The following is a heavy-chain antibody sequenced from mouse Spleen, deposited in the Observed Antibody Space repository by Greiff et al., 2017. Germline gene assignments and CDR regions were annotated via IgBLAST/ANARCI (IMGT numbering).Heavy chain of an antibody. CDR3: VRGELWYFDV. D-gene: IGHD4-1*01. CDR2: IWTGGGT. J-gene: IGHJ1*01. Sequence: VQVVESGPGLVAPSQSLSITCTVSGFSLTSYDISWIRQPPGKGLEWLGVIWTGGGTNYNSAFMSRLSISKDNSKSQVFLKMNSLQTDDTAIYYCVRGELWYFDVWGAGTTVTVSS. V-gene: IGHV2-9-2*01. CDR1: GFSLTSYD.